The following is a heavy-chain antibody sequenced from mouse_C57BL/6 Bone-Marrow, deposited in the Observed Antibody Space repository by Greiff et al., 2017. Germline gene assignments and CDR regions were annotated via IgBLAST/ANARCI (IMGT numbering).Heavy chain of an antibody. CDR2: IYPGDGDT. Sequence: QVQLQQSGAELVKPGASVKISCKASGYAFSSYWMNWVKQRPGQGLEWIGQIYPGDGDTNYNGKFKGKATLTADTSSSTAYMQLSSLTSEDSAVYFCAREEEQLWPAWFAYWGQGTLVTVSA. J-gene: IGHJ3*01. D-gene: IGHD1-1*02. V-gene: IGHV1-80*01. CDR3: AREEEQLWPAWFAY. CDR1: GYAFSSYW.